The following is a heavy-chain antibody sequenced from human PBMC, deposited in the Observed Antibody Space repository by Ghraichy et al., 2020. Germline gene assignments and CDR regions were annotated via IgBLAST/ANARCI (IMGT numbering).Heavy chain of an antibody. CDR1: GFTFSSYA. J-gene: IGHJ4*02. CDR2: ISYDGSNK. V-gene: IGHV3-30-3*01. D-gene: IGHD6-13*01. Sequence: GGSLRLSCAASGFTFSSYAMHWVRQAPGKGLEWVAVISYDGSNKYYADSVKGRFTISRDNSKNTLYLQMNSLRAEDTAVYYCARDTASALIAAAGYRRFDYWGQGTLVTVSS. CDR3: ARDTASALIAAAGYRRFDY.